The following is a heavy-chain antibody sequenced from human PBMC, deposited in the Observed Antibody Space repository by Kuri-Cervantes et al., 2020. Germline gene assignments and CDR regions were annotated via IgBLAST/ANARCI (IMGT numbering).Heavy chain of an antibody. CDR1: GGSISSYY. J-gene: IGHJ6*02. V-gene: IGHV4-4*07. CDR3: ARDSHGYGDVRDYYYYGMDV. CDR2: IYTSGST. D-gene: IGHD3-10*02. Sequence: SETLSLTCTVSGGSISSYYWSWIRQPAGKGLEWIGRIYTSGSTNYNPSLKRRVTMSVDTSKNQFSLKLSSVTAADTAVYYCARDSHGYGDVRDYYYYGMDVWGQGTTVTVSS.